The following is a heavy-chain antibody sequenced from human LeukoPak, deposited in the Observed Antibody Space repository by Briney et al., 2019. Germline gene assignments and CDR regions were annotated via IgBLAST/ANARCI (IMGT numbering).Heavy chain of an antibody. CDR2: INHSGST. V-gene: IGHV4-34*01. Sequence: PSGTLSLTCAVYGGSFSGYYWSWIRQPPGKGLEWIGEINHSGSTNYNPSLKSRVTISVDTSKNQFSLKLSSVTAADTAVYYCARGGCSGGSCYLRRSYGMDVWGQGTTVTVSS. J-gene: IGHJ6*02. CDR3: ARGGCSGGSCYLRRSYGMDV. D-gene: IGHD2-15*01. CDR1: GGSFSGYY.